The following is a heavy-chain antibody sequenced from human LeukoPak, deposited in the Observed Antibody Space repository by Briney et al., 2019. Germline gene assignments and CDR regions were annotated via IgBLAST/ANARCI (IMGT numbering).Heavy chain of an antibody. CDR1: GFTFSSYW. D-gene: IGHD3-3*01. Sequence: GGSLRLSCAASGFTFSSYWMHWVRQAPGKGLEWVAFIRYDGSNKYYADSVKGRFTISRDNSKNTLYLQMNSLRAEDTAVYYCARHLRFLEWLSDYWGQGTLVTVSS. CDR3: ARHLRFLEWLSDY. J-gene: IGHJ4*02. CDR2: IRYDGSNK. V-gene: IGHV3-30*02.